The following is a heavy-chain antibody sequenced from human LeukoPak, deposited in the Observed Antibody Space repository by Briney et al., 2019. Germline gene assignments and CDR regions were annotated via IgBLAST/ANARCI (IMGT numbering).Heavy chain of an antibody. CDR3: AGDLYGDYGNWFDP. CDR1: GGSFSGYY. Sequence: PSETLSLTCAVYGGSFSGYYWSWIRQPPGKGLEWIGEINHSGSTNYNPSLKSRVTISVDTSKNQFSLKLSSVTAADTAVYYCAGDLYGDYGNWFDPWGQGTLVTVTS. D-gene: IGHD4-17*01. J-gene: IGHJ5*02. CDR2: INHSGST. V-gene: IGHV4-34*01.